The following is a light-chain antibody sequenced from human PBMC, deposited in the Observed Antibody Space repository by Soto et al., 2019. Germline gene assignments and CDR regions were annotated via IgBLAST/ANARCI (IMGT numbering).Light chain of an antibody. J-gene: IGLJ1*01. V-gene: IGLV2-14*01. Sequence: QSVLTQPASVSGSPGQSITISCTGISSDVGGYNYVSWYQQHPGKAPKLMIYEVSNRPSGVSNRFSGSKSGNTASLTISGLQAEDEADYYCSSYTSSITRYVFGTGTKV. CDR1: SSDVGGYNY. CDR3: SSYTSSITRYV. CDR2: EVS.